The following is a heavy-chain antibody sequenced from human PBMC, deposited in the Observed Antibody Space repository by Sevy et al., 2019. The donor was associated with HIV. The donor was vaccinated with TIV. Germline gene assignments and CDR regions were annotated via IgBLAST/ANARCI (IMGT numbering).Heavy chain of an antibody. CDR3: ARRIQLRGPYYYYYGMDV. D-gene: IGHD5-18*01. Sequence: ASVKVSCKASGGTFSSYAISWVRQAPGQGLEWMGGIIPIFGTANYAQKFQGRVTITADESTSTAYMELRSLRSEDTAVYYCARRIQLRGPYYYYYGMDVWGQGTTVTVSS. CDR1: GGTFSSYA. J-gene: IGHJ6*02. CDR2: IIPIFGTA. V-gene: IGHV1-69*13.